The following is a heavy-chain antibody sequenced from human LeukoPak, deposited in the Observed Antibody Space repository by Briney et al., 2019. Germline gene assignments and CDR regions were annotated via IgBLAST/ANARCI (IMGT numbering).Heavy chain of an antibody. J-gene: IGHJ4*02. CDR3: ARHGGSFDQYFDY. V-gene: IGHV4-59*08. D-gene: IGHD1-26*01. Sequence: SETLSLTCTVSGGSISSYYWSWIRQPPGKGLEWIGYIYYSGSTNYNPSLKSRVTISVDTSKNQFSLKLSSVTAADTAVYYCARHGGSFDQYFDYWGQGTLVTVSS. CDR1: GGSISSYY. CDR2: IYYSGST.